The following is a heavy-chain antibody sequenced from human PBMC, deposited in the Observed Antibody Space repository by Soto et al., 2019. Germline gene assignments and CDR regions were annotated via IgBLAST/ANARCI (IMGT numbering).Heavy chain of an antibody. CDR1: GGSISSSSYY. Sequence: PSETLSLTCTVSGGSISSSSYYWGWIRQPPGKGLEWIGSIYYRGSTYYNPSLKSRVTISVDTSKNQFSLKLSSVTAADTAVYYCARRYSSGYTNWFDPWGQGTLVTVSS. CDR3: ARRYSSGYTNWFDP. D-gene: IGHD6-19*01. V-gene: IGHV4-39*01. CDR2: IYYRGST. J-gene: IGHJ5*02.